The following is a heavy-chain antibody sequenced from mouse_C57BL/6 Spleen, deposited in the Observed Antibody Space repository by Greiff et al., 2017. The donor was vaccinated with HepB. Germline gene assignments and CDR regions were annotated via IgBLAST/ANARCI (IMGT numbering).Heavy chain of an antibody. D-gene: IGHD3-2*02. CDR1: GYTFTSYW. Sequence: QVQLQQPGAELVMPGASVKLSCKASGYTFTSYWMHWVKQRPGQGLEWIGEIDPSDSYTNYNQKFKGKSTLTVDKSSSTAYMQLSSLTSEESAVYYCARQLSLRDYAMDYWGQGTSVTVSS. V-gene: IGHV1-69*01. CDR2: IDPSDSYT. J-gene: IGHJ4*01. CDR3: ARQLSLRDYAMDY.